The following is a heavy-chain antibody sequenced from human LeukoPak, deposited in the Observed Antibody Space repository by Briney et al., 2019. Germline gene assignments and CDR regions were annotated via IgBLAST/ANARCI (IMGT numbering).Heavy chain of an antibody. Sequence: PSETLSLTCTVSGGSIGSSSYYWGWIRQPPGKGLEWIGSIYYSGSTYYNPSLKSRVTISVDTSKNQFSLKLSSVTAADTAVYYCARRRAAAGTWYFDYWGQGTLVTVSS. D-gene: IGHD6-13*01. CDR1: GGSIGSSSYY. J-gene: IGHJ4*02. V-gene: IGHV4-39*01. CDR2: IYYSGST. CDR3: ARRRAAAGTWYFDY.